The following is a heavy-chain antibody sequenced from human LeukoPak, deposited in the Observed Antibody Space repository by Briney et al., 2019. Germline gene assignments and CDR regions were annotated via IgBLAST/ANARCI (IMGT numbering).Heavy chain of an antibody. CDR2: ISWGGGST. CDR3: AKDIWGGGYYDSGSYYGIDY. Sequence: PGGSLTLSCAASGFTFDDYAMHWVRQPPGKGLEWVSLISWGGGSTDYADSVKGRFTISRDNSKNSLHLQMNSVRPEDSALYYCAKDIWGGGYYDSGSYYGIDYWGQGTLVTVSS. CDR1: GFTFDDYA. V-gene: IGHV3-43D*03. D-gene: IGHD3-10*01. J-gene: IGHJ4*02.